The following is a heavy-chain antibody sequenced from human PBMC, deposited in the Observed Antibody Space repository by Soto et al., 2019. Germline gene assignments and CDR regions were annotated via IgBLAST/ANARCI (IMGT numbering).Heavy chain of an antibody. Sequence: PSETLSLTCTVSGGSISSSSYYWGWIRQPPGKGLERIGSIYYSGSTYYNPSLKSRVTISVDTSKNQFSLKLSSVTAADTAVYYCARHNLLIGWFDPWGQGTLVTVSS. CDR2: IYYSGST. CDR1: GGSISSSSYY. CDR3: ARHNLLIGWFDP. J-gene: IGHJ5*02. V-gene: IGHV4-39*01.